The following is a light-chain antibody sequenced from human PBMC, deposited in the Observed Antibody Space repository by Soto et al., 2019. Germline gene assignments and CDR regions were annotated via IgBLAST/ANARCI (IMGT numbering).Light chain of an antibody. CDR3: MQALHTPWT. J-gene: IGKJ1*01. CDR2: LGS. CDR1: RRLLYSNVYNY. Sequence: TLLPQSPLPLPVAPGEPAPISSRSSRRLLYSNVYNYLDWYQQKPGQSPQLLIYLGSNRSCGVPDRFSGSGSGTDFTLKISRVEAEDVGVYYCMQALHTPWTFGQGTKVDIK. V-gene: IGKV2-28*01.